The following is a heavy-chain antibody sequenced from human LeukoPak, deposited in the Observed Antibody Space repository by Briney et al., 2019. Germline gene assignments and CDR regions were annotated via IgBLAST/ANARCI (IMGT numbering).Heavy chain of an antibody. J-gene: IGHJ4*02. Sequence: SETLSLTCAVYGGSFSAYYWNWIRQPPGKGLEWIGEIHRSGSTNYNPSLKSRVTISVDTSKNQFSLKLSSVTAADTAVYYCARRGRRGTYYYGSGSYPNDYWGQGTLVTVSS. CDR3: ARRGRRGTYYYGSGSYPNDY. CDR2: IHRSGST. CDR1: GGSFSAYY. V-gene: IGHV4-34*01. D-gene: IGHD3-10*01.